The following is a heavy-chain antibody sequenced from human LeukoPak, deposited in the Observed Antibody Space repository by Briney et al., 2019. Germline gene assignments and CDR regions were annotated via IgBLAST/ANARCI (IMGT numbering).Heavy chain of an antibody. V-gene: IGHV1-18*01. CDR2: ISAYNGNT. CDR1: GYTFTSYG. D-gene: IGHD3-10*01. CDR3: ARGWNYYGRTGFDF. Sequence: ASVKVSCKASGYTFTSYGISWVRQAPGQGLEWMGWISAYNGNTNYAQRLQGRVTMTTDTSTSTAYMELRSLRSEDTAVYYCARGWNYYGRTGFDFWGQGTLVTVSS. J-gene: IGHJ4*02.